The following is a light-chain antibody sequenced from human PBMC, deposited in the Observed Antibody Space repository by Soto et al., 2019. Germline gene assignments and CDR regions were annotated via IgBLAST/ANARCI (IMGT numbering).Light chain of an antibody. CDR2: AAS. CDR1: QGISNY. CDR3: QQCDDLPMT. V-gene: IGKV1-27*01. J-gene: IGKJ5*01. Sequence: DIQLTQSPSSLSASVGDRVTITCRASQGISNYVAWYQQKPGKVPKLLIYAASALQSGVPSRFSGSGSGKEFTFTINSLQPEDGATYICQQCDDLPMTFGQGPRLEIK.